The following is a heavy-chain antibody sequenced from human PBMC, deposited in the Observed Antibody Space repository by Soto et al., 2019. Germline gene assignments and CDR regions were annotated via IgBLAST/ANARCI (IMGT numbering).Heavy chain of an antibody. Sequence: PSETLSLTCAVYGGSFSGYYWSWIRQPPGKGLEWIGEINHSGGTNYNPSLKSRVTISVDTSKNQFSLKLSSVTAADTAVYYCARGLWFGELYTDPDPWGQGTLVTVSS. V-gene: IGHV4-34*01. CDR2: INHSGGT. D-gene: IGHD3-10*01. J-gene: IGHJ5*02. CDR1: GGSFSGYY. CDR3: ARGLWFGELYTDPDP.